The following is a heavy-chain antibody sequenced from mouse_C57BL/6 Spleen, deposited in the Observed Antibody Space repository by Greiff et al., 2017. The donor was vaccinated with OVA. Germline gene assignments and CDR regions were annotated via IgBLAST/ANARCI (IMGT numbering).Heavy chain of an antibody. V-gene: IGHV1-69*01. Sequence: VQLQQPGAELVMPGASVKLSCKASGYTFTSYWMHWVKQRPGQGLEWIGEIDPSDGYPNYNQKFKGKSTLTVDKSSSTAYMQLSSLTSEDAAVYYCARSISRTGDVWGTGTTVTVSS. CDR2: IDPSDGYP. CDR1: GYTFTSYW. CDR3: ARSISRTGDV. D-gene: IGHD1-1*01. J-gene: IGHJ1*03.